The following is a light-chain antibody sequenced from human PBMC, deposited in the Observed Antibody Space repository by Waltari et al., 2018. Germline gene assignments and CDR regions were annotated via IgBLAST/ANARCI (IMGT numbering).Light chain of an antibody. CDR1: QSVRNF. Sequence: CRASQSVRNFLACYQQKPGQTPRLLIYGASSRATGIPDRFSGSGSGTDFILTINRLEPEDFAVYFCQQYSSSVMYTFGQGTKLEI. CDR3: QQYSSSVMYT. V-gene: IGKV3-20*01. CDR2: GAS. J-gene: IGKJ2*01.